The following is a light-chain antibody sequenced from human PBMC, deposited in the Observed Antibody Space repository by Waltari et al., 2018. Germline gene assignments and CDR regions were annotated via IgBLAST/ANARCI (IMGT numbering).Light chain of an antibody. V-gene: IGKV3-11*01. CDR1: RSVNSN. CDR3: QQRNNWPPWT. Sequence: EILFTQSPAILSLSPGERATLSCRATRSVNSNLAWYQHKPGHAPRLLIYSASNRATGVPDRFSGSGSGTDFTLTISSLEPEDFAVYYCQQRNNWPPWTFGQGTKVEVK. J-gene: IGKJ1*01. CDR2: SAS.